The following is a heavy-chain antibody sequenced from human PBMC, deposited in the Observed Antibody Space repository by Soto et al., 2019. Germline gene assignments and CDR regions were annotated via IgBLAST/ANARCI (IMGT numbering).Heavy chain of an antibody. CDR1: GYTFTSYY. J-gene: IGHJ6*02. V-gene: IGHV1-46*01. CDR2: INPSGGST. CDR3: ARDKRGSIATGYSSSWWQGHYYYGMDV. Sequence: ASVKVSCKASGYTFTSYYMHWVRQAPGQGLEWMGIINPSGGSTSYAQKFQGRVTMTRDTSTSTVYMELSSLRAEDTAVYYCARDKRGSIATGYSSSWWQGHYYYGMDVWGQGTTVTVSS. D-gene: IGHD6-13*01.